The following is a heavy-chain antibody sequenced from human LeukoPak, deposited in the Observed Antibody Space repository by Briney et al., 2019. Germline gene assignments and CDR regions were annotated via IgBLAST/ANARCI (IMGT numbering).Heavy chain of an antibody. D-gene: IGHD4-23*01. V-gene: IGHV3-49*04. Sequence: PGGSLRLSCAASGFTFSSYEMNWVRQAPGKGLEWVGFIRSKVYGGTTEYAASVKGGFIISRDDSKSIAYLQMNSLETEDTAVYYCTRDYGGFDYWGQGTLVTVSS. J-gene: IGHJ4*02. CDR3: TRDYGGFDY. CDR1: GFTFSSYE. CDR2: IRSKVYGGTT.